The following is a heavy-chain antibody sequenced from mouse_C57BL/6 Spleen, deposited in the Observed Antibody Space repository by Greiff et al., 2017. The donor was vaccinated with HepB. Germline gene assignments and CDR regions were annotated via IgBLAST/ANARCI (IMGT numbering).Heavy chain of an antibody. J-gene: IGHJ3*01. D-gene: IGHD3-2*02. V-gene: IGHV1-18*01. CDR2: INPNNGGT. CDR1: GYTFTDYN. CDR3: ARRGTQLSLPWFAY. Sequence: EVQLQQSGPELVKPGASVKIPCKASGYTFTDYNMDWVKQSHGKSLEWIGDINPNNGGTIYNQKFKGKATLTVDKSSSTAYMELRSLTSEDTAVYYCARRGTQLSLPWFAYWGQGTLVTVSA.